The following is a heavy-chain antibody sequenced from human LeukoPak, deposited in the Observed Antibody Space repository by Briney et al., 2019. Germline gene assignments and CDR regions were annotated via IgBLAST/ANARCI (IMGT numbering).Heavy chain of an antibody. D-gene: IGHD1-7*01. V-gene: IGHV1-18*01. J-gene: IGHJ4*02. CDR3: ARDDGKWNYVANY. CDR2: VSAYNDNR. Sequence: ASVKVSYKASGGTFSSYAISWVRQAPGQGLEWMGWVSAYNDNRNYAQKFQGRVTMTTDTSTSTAYMQLRSLTSNDTAVYFCARDDGKWNYVANYWGQGTLVTVSS. CDR1: GGTFSSYA.